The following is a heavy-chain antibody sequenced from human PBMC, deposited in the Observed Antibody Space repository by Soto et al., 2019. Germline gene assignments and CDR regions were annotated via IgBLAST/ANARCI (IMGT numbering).Heavy chain of an antibody. CDR2: ISSSSSSI. CDR1: GFTFSGYA. CDR3: ARGYYDILTGYYNYYYMDV. J-gene: IGHJ6*03. D-gene: IGHD3-9*01. Sequence: PGGSLRLFCAASGFTFSGYAMNWVRQAPGKGLEWVSDISSSSSSIYYADSVKGRFTISRDNAKNSLYLQMNSLRAEDTAVYYCARGYYDILTGYYNYYYMDVWGKGTTVTVSS. V-gene: IGHV3-48*01.